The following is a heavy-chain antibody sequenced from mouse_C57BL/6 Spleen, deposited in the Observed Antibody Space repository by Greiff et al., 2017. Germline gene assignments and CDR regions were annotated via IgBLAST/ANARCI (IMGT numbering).Heavy chain of an antibody. V-gene: IGHV1-47*01. Sequence: LLESGAELVKPGASVKMSCKASGYTFTTYPIEWMKQNHGKSLEWIGNFHPYNDDTKYNEKFKGKATLTVEKSSSTVYLELSRLTSDDSAVYYCARGNYYAPSFDVWGTGTTVTVSS. CDR2: FHPYNDDT. J-gene: IGHJ1*03. CDR1: GYTFTTYP. D-gene: IGHD1-1*01. CDR3: ARGNYYAPSFDV.